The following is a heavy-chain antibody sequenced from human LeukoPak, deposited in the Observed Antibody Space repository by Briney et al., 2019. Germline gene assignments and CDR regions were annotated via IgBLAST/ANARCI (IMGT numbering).Heavy chain of an antibody. CDR2: IYSGGNT. CDR1: GFTVSSNY. V-gene: IGHV3-53*01. J-gene: IGHJ4*02. Sequence: HPGGSLRLSCAASGFTVSSNYMSWVRQAPGKGLEWVSVIYSGGNTYYADSVKGRFTISRDNSKNTLYLQMNSLRAEDTAVYYCAKSQGPYYYDSSGYYFDYWGQGTLVTVSS. CDR3: AKSQGPYYYDSSGYYFDY. D-gene: IGHD3-22*01.